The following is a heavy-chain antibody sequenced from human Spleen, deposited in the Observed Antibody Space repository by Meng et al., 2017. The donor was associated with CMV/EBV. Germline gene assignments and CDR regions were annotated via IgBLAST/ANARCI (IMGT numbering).Heavy chain of an antibody. J-gene: IGHJ6*02. CDR3: ARTEIFGVVIKDYYGFDV. Sequence: ASVKVSCKASGYAFTGYYMHWVRQAPGQGLEWMGWINPNSGGTNYAQKFQGRVTMTRDTSISTAYMELSRLRSDDTAVYYCARTEIFGVVIKDYYGFDVWGHGTTVTVSS. CDR1: GYAFTGYY. V-gene: IGHV1-2*02. D-gene: IGHD3-3*01. CDR2: INPNSGGT.